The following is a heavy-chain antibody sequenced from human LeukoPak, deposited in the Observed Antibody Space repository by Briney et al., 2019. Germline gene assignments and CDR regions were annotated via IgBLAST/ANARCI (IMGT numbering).Heavy chain of an antibody. CDR2: INHSGST. Sequence: SQTLSLTCTVSGGSISSGGYYWSWIRQPPGKGLEWIGEINHSGSTNYNPSLKSRVTISVDTSKNQFSLKLSSVTAADTAVYYCARFVPPSHSSGYYRRGVVDYWGQGTLVTVSS. CDR1: GGSISSGGYY. D-gene: IGHD3-22*01. CDR3: ARFVPPSHSSGYYRRGVVDY. J-gene: IGHJ4*02. V-gene: IGHV4-30-2*01.